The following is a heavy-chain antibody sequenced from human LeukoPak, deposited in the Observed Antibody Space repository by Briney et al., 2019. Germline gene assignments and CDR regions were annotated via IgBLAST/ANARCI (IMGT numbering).Heavy chain of an antibody. CDR3: SRGKNSDCYSGLDY. D-gene: IGHD2-21*02. CDR1: GFTFSSYA. Sequence: GGSLRLSCAASGFTFSSYAMNWVRRAPGKGLEWVSGVSGSGGSTYYANSVKGRFTVSRDNPSNTLFLQINSLSAEDTALYYCSRGKNSDCYSGLDYWGQGILVIVSS. CDR2: VSGSGGST. V-gene: IGHV3-23*01. J-gene: IGHJ4*02.